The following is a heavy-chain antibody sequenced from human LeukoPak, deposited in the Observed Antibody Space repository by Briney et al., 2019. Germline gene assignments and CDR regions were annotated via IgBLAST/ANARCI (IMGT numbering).Heavy chain of an antibody. CDR3: AKVNEAGANIVSAFDI. D-gene: IGHD1-26*01. CDR1: GFTFSSYA. CDR2: VSGSGIST. J-gene: IGHJ3*02. Sequence: PGGSLRLSCAASGFTFSSYAMSWVRQAPGKGLEWVSTVSGSGISTYYADSVKGRFTISRDNSKNTLYMQMNSLRAEDTAVYYCAKVNEAGANIVSAFDIWGQGTMVTVSS. V-gene: IGHV3-23*01.